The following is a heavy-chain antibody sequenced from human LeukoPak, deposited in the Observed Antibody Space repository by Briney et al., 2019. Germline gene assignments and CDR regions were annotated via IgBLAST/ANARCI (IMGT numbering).Heavy chain of an antibody. CDR1: GYTFTSYY. D-gene: IGHD3-22*01. J-gene: IGHJ4*02. Sequence: ASVKVSCKASGYTFTSYYMHWVRQAPGQGLEWMGIINPSGGSTSYAQKFQGRVTMTRDTSTSTVYMELSSLRSEDMAVYYCIYDSSGYYYDYWGQGTLVTVSS. CDR2: INPSGGST. V-gene: IGHV1-46*01. CDR3: IYDSSGYYYDY.